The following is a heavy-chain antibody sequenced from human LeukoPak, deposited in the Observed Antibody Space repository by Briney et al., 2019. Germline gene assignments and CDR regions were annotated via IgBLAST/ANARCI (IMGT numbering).Heavy chain of an antibody. CDR2: INPNSDDR. V-gene: IGHV1-2*02. J-gene: IGHJ4*02. D-gene: IGHD5/OR15-5a*01. Sequence: GASVKVSCTASGYTFTSYYMHWVRQAPGQGLEWMGWINPNSDDRNYAQKFQGRVTMTRDTSISTAYMELSRLRSDDTAVYYCARKQVSTSNFDYWGQGTLVIVSS. CDR1: GYTFTSYY. CDR3: ARKQVSTSNFDY.